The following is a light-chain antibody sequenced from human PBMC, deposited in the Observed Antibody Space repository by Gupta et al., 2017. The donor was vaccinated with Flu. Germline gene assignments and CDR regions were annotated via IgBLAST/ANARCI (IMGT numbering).Light chain of an antibody. J-gene: IGKJ4*01. CDR3: QQNYASPLT. CDR1: QTITNNF. V-gene: IGKV1-39*01. Sequence: IPMTQSPYSLTPSVGDRVNITCRARQTITNNFLHWYQQKPGRAPKLLIFVASNLESGVPPRFSGGGSGTDFTLTISSLQPDDFGLYYCQQNYASPLTFGGGTRLAVK. CDR2: VAS.